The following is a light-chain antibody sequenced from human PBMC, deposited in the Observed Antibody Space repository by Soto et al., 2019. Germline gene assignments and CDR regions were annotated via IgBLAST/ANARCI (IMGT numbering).Light chain of an antibody. CDR2: EVS. Sequence: QSALTQPASVSGSPGQSITISCTGTSRDVGNYNYVSWYQQHPGKAPKVMIHEVSNRPSGVSNRFSGSKSGNTASLAISGLQAEDEADYYCRSYTTGSTLVFGGGTKLTVL. J-gene: IGLJ3*02. CDR1: SRDVGNYNY. CDR3: RSYTTGSTLV. V-gene: IGLV2-14*01.